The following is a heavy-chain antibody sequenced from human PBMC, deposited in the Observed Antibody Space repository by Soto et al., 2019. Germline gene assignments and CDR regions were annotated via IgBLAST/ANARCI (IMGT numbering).Heavy chain of an antibody. D-gene: IGHD6-19*01. J-gene: IGHJ4*02. CDR1: GFTFSSYG. CDR3: ANSGEYSSGWYRGYLDY. Sequence: PGGSLRLSCAASGFTFSSYGIHWVRQAPGKGLEWVALISYDGGNKYYADSVKGRLTISRDNSKNTLYLQMNSLRAEDTAVYYCANSGEYSSGWYRGYLDYWGQGTLVTVSS. V-gene: IGHV3-30*18. CDR2: ISYDGGNK.